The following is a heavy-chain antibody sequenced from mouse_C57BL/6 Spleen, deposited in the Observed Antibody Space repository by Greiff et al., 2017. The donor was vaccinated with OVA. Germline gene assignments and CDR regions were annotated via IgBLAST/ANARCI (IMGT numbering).Heavy chain of an antibody. D-gene: IGHD2-4*01. J-gene: IGHJ4*01. CDR3: ARRDYDYDNYYAMDY. CDR1: GYTFTSYW. V-gene: IGHV1-50*01. Sequence: QVQLQQPGAELVKPGASVKLSCKASGYTFTSYWMQWVKQRPGQGLEWIGEIDPSDSYTNYNQKFKGKATLTVDTSSSTAYMQLSSLTSEDSAVYYCARRDYDYDNYYAMDYWGQGTSVTVSS. CDR2: IDPSDSYT.